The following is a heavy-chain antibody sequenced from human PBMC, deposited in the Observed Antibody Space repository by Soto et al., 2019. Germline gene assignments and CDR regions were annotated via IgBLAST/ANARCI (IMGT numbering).Heavy chain of an antibody. D-gene: IGHD3-22*01. CDR3: ARGPLRSYYDSRGSYFDD. V-gene: IGHV1-69*12. CDR2: IIPIFGTA. Sequence: QVQLVQSGAKVKKPGSSVKVSCKASGGTFSSYAISWVRQAPGQGLEWMGGIIPIFGTANYAQKFQGRDTITAEEATSTAHMELSSLRSEDTAVYYCARGPLRSYYDSRGSYFDDWRQGTLVTLSS. J-gene: IGHJ4*02. CDR1: GGTFSSYA.